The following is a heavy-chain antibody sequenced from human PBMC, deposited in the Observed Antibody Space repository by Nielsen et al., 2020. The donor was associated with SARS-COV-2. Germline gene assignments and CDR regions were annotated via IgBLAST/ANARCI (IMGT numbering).Heavy chain of an antibody. Sequence: WVRQAPGQGLEWMGWIGAYNGNTNYAQKLQGRVTMTTDTSTSTAYMELRSLRSDDTAVYYCARVQSVRTNWFDPWGQGTLVTVSS. CDR2: IGAYNGNT. J-gene: IGHJ5*02. V-gene: IGHV1-18*01. D-gene: IGHD3-3*01. CDR3: ARVQSVRTNWFDP.